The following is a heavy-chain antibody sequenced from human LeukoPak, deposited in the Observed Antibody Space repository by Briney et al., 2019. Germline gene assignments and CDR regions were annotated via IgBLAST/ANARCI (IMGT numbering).Heavy chain of an antibody. CDR1: GFTFSSYA. J-gene: IGHJ4*02. CDR3: AKSDYYDSSGYYYGSDY. D-gene: IGHD3-22*01. V-gene: IGHV3-23*01. CDR2: ISGSGGST. Sequence: GGSLRLSCAASGFTFSSYAKTWVRQAPGKGLEWVSGISGSGGSTYYADSVKGRFTISRDNSKNTLYVQMNSLRAEDTAVYYCAKSDYYDSSGYYYGSDYWGQGTLVTVSS.